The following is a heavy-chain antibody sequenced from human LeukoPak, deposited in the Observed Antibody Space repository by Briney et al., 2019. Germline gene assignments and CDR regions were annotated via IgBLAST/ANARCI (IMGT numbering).Heavy chain of an antibody. D-gene: IGHD6-19*01. J-gene: IGHJ4*02. Sequence: GGSLRLSCAASGFSFSTYSMSWVRQAPGKGLVWVSRINSDGSSTSYADSVKGRFTISRDNAKNTLYLQMNSLRAEDTAVYYCARHHSSGWYDGYFDYWGQGTLVTVSS. CDR3: ARHHSSGWYDGYFDY. CDR1: GFSFSTYS. CDR2: INSDGSST. V-gene: IGHV3-74*01.